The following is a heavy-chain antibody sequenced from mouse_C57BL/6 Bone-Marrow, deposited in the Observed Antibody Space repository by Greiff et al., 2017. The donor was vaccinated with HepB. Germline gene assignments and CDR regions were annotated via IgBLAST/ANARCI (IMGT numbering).Heavy chain of an antibody. CDR2: ISSGGSYT. Sequence: EVMLVESGGDLVKPGGSLKLSCAASGFTFSSYGMSWVRQTPDKRLEWVATISSGGSYTYYPDSVKGRFTISRDNAKTTLYLQMSSLKSEDTAMYYCARHGSSPHWYFDVWGTGTTVTVSS. D-gene: IGHD1-1*01. V-gene: IGHV5-6*01. CDR1: GFTFSSYG. CDR3: ARHGSSPHWYFDV. J-gene: IGHJ1*03.